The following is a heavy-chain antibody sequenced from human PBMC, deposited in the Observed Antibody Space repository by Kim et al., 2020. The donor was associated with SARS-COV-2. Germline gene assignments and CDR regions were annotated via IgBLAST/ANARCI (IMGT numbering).Heavy chain of an antibody. J-gene: IGHJ4*02. V-gene: IGHV3-9*01. Sequence: GDADSVKGRFTISRDNAKNSLYLQMNSLRAEDTALYYCAKGDYGDYVLDYWGQGTLVTVSS. CDR3: AKGDYGDYVLDY. D-gene: IGHD4-17*01.